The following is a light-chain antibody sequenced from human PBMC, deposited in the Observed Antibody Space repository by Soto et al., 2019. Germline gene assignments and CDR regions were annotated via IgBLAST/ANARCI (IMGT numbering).Light chain of an antibody. J-gene: IGKJ1*01. CDR2: GAS. V-gene: IGKV3-20*01. Sequence: EIVLTQSPGTLSLSPGERATLSCRASQSVSSSYLAWYQQKPGQAPRLLIYGASSRATGIPDRFSGSGSGTDFTLTISRMEPEEFAVYYCNQYGSSPWTFGQGTKVEIK. CDR3: NQYGSSPWT. CDR1: QSVSSSY.